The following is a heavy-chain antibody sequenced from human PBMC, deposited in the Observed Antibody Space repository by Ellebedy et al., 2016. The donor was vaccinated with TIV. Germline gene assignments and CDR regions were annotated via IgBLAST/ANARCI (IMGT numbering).Heavy chain of an antibody. Sequence: AASVKVSCKASGYTFTGYFMHWVRQAPGQELEWMGFINPNNGGTKYAQNFQVRVTLTADTSISTAYMDLSNLRSDDTAVYYCTRGGPVVAPPGAIPPFAYWGQGSLVRVSS. CDR2: INPNNGGT. D-gene: IGHD2-15*01. V-gene: IGHV1-2*02. CDR3: TRGGPVVAPPGAIPPFAY. CDR1: GYTFTGYF. J-gene: IGHJ4*02.